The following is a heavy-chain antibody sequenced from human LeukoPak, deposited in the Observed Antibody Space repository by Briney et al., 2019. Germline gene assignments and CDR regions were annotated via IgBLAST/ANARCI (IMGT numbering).Heavy chain of an antibody. CDR1: GGSISSSSYY. J-gene: IGHJ4*02. V-gene: IGHV4-39*01. D-gene: IGHD6-19*01. CDR3: ARGGGIAVAGTFDY. CDR2: IYYSGST. Sequence: KPSETLSLTCTVSGGSISSSSYYWGWIRQPPGKGLEWIGSIYYSGSTYYNPSLKSRVTISVDTSKNQFSLKLSSVTAADTAVYYCARGGGIAVAGTFDYWGQGTLVTVSS.